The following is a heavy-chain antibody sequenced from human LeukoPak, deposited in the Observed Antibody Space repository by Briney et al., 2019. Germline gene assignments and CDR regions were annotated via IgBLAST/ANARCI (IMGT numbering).Heavy chain of an antibody. V-gene: IGHV1-18*01. J-gene: IGHJ6*03. Sequence: ASVKVSCKASGYTFTSYGISWVRQAPGQGLEWMGWISAYNGNTNYAQKLQGRVTMTTDTSTSTAYMELRSLRSDDTAVYYCARDYSGSYYYYYYYMDVWGKGTTVTVSS. CDR3: ARDYSGSYYYYYYYMDV. CDR1: GYTFTSYG. D-gene: IGHD1-26*01. CDR2: ISAYNGNT.